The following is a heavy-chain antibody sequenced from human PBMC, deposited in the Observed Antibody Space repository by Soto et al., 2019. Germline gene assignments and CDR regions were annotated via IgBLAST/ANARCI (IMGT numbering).Heavy chain of an antibody. CDR3: ALSRRGNQLWNHPNDY. CDR2: INPSDGGT. D-gene: IGHD3-3*01. Sequence: ASVKVSCKASGYTFTGYHIHWVRQAPGQGLEWMGSINPSDGGTKFAQNFQGRVTMTRDTSISTAYMDLSSLKSDDTAIYYCALSRRGNQLWNHPNDYWGHGTLVTVSS. J-gene: IGHJ4*01. V-gene: IGHV1-2*02. CDR1: GYTFTGYH.